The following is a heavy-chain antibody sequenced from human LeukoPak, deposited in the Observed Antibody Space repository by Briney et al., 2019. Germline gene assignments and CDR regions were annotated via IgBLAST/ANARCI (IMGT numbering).Heavy chain of an antibody. D-gene: IGHD2-2*01. V-gene: IGHV4-34*01. Sequence: PSETLSLTCAVYGGSFSAYYWSWIRQSPGKGLEWIAEINHRGDTNYNPSVKSRVTISVDTSKNQFSLKLSSVTAADTAVYYCARRCSSTSCYVPYYYYMDVWGKGTTVTVSS. CDR3: ARRCSSTSCYVPYYYYMDV. J-gene: IGHJ6*03. CDR1: GGSFSAYY. CDR2: INHRGDT.